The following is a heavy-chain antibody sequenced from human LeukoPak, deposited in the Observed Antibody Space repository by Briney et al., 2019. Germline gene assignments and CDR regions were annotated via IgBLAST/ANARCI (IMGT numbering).Heavy chain of an antibody. D-gene: IGHD3-10*01. CDR2: INHSRST. V-gene: IGHV4-34*01. CDR3: ARGYGGY. CDR1: GGSFSGYY. J-gene: IGHJ4*02. Sequence: SETLSLTCAVYGGSFSGYYWSWIRQPPGKGLEWIGEINHSRSTNYNPSLKSRVTISVDTSKNQFSLKLSSVTAADTAVYYCARGYGGYWGQGTLVTVSS.